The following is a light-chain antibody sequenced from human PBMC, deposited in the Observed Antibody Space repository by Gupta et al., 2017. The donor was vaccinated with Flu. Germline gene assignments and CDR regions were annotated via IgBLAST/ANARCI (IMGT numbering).Light chain of an antibody. CDR2: LVS. CDR3: MQGAHWPWT. V-gene: IGKV2-30*01. J-gene: IGKJ1*01. CDR1: QNLVYSDGNTY. Sequence: VMTQSPLSLPGPLGQPSSISCKSTQNLVYSDGNTYFHWFQQRPGQSPRRLLYLVSYRESGVPDRCSGSGSGTDFTLKISRVEADDVGVYFCMQGAHWPWTFGQGTKVEIK.